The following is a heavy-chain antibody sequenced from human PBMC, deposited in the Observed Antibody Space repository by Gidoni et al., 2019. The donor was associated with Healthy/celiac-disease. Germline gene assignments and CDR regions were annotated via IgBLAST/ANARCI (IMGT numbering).Heavy chain of an antibody. V-gene: IGHV3-21*01. Sequence: EVQMVESGGGLVKPGGSLRLSCAASRFPFSSYTMNWVRQAPGKGLEWVSSISSSSSYIYYADSVKGRFTISRDNAKNSLYLQMNSLRAEDTAVYYCARDPGSGYKIDYWGQGTLVTVSS. CDR2: ISSSSSYI. J-gene: IGHJ4*02. CDR3: ARDPGSGYKIDY. D-gene: IGHD5-12*01. CDR1: RFPFSSYT.